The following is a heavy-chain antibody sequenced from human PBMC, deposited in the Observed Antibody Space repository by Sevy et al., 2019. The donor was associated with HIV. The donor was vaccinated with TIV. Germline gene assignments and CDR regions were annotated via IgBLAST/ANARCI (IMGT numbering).Heavy chain of an antibody. D-gene: IGHD2-21*02. V-gene: IGHV3-30*18. CDR1: GFTFSSYG. Sequence: GGSLRLSCAASGFTFSSYGMHWVRQAPGKGLEWVAVISYDGSNKYYADSVKGRFTISRDNSKNTLYLQMNSLRAEDTAVYYCAKDFSAYCGGDCYSSPLFDYRGQGTLVTVSS. CDR3: AKDFSAYCGGDCYSSPLFDY. CDR2: ISYDGSNK. J-gene: IGHJ4*02.